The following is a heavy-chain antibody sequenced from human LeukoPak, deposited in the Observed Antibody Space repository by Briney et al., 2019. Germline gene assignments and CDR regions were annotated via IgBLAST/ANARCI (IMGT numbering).Heavy chain of an antibody. V-gene: IGHV3-20*04. D-gene: IGHD6-19*01. CDR1: GFTFDDYG. CDR3: ARAVSNSGWYGSVDY. Sequence: GGSLRLSCAASGFTFDDYGMSWVRQAPGKGLGWGSGINWNGGRTGYAESVKGRFTISRDNAKNSLYLQMNTLRAEDTALYYCARAVSNSGWYGSVDYWGQGTLVTVSS. J-gene: IGHJ4*02. CDR2: INWNGGRT.